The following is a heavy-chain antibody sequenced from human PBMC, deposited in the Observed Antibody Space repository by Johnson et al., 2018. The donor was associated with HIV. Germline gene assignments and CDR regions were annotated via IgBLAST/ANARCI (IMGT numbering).Heavy chain of an antibody. Sequence: VQLVESGGGLVQPVGSLRLSCTASGFTFSNYAMSWVRQAPGKGLEWVSVIFSGGSTYYADSVNGRFTISRDNSKNTLYLQMNSLRAGDTAVYYCARATLGADDAFDIWGQGTMVTVSS. CDR3: ARATLGADDAFDI. V-gene: IGHV3-66*01. J-gene: IGHJ3*02. CDR2: IFSGGST. CDR1: GFTFSNYA. D-gene: IGHD1-26*01.